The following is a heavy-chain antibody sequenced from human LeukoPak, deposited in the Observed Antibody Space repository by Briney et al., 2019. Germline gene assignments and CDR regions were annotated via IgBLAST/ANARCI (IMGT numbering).Heavy chain of an antibody. CDR2: ISGSGYNT. D-gene: IGHD6-19*01. V-gene: IGHV3-23*01. CDR1: GFTFSSYA. J-gene: IGHJ4*02. Sequence: PGGSLRLSCAASGFTFSSYAMSWVRQAPGKGLEWVSTISGSGYNTYYADSVKGRFTISRDNSKNTLYLQMNSLRAEDTAVYSCAKDRRGVAGTDYSDYWGRGTLVTVSS. CDR3: AKDRRGVAGTDYSDY.